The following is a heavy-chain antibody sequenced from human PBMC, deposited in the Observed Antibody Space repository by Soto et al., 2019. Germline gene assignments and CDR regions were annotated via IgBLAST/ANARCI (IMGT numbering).Heavy chain of an antibody. D-gene: IGHD6-19*01. CDR1: GFTFSSHW. V-gene: IGHV3-74*01. CDR2: INSEGSSR. Sequence: VQLVESGGGSVQPGGSLRLHCAASGFTFSSHWMYWVRQAPGKGLFWVSRINSEGSSRRYADSVNGRFTVSRDNAKNTLYLQMNSLRAEDTAVYYCAREATYSSGWGMDVWGQGTLVTVSS. CDR3: AREATYSSGWGMDV. J-gene: IGHJ4*02.